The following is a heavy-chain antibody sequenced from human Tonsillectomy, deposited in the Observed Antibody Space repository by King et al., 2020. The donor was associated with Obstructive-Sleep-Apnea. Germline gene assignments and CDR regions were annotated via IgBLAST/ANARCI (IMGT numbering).Heavy chain of an antibody. Sequence: LQLQESGPGLVKPSETLSLTCTVSGGSISSNTYYWSWIRQPPGKGLEWIGSIYYSGSTYYNPSLKSRVTMSVDTSKNQFSLKLSSVTAADTAVYYCAGEGRWLQFRGDDYWGQGTLVTVSS. CDR2: IYYSGST. J-gene: IGHJ4*02. D-gene: IGHD5-24*01. CDR1: GGSISSNTYY. V-gene: IGHV4-39*07. CDR3: AGEGRWLQFRGDDY.